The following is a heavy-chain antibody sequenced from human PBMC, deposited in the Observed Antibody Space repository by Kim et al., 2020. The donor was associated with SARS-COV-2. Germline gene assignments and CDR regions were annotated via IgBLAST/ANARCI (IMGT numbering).Heavy chain of an antibody. CDR1: GGSISSSSYY. V-gene: IGHV4-39*01. CDR3: ASTTAGCGGDCMYYFDY. J-gene: IGHJ4*02. Sequence: SETLSLTCTVSGGSISSSSYYWGWIRQPPGKGLEWIGSIYYSGSTYYNPSLKSRVTISVDTSKNQFSLKLSSVTAADTAVYYCASTTAGCGGDCMYYFDYWGQGTLVTVSS. D-gene: IGHD2-21*01. CDR2: IYYSGST.